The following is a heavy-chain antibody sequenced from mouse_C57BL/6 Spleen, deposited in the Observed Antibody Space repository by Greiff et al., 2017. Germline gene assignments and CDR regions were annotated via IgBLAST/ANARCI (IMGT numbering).Heavy chain of an antibody. J-gene: IGHJ4*01. D-gene: IGHD2-3*01. CDR2: FYPGSGSI. CDR1: GYTFTEYT. CDR3: ARHEDESYDGYRSYAMDY. V-gene: IGHV1-62-2*01. Sequence: QVQLQQSGAELVKPGASVKLSCKASGYTFTEYTIHWVKQRSGQGLEWIGWFYPGSGSIKYNEKFKDKATLTADKSSSTVYMELSRLTSEDSAVYFCARHEDESYDGYRSYAMDYWGQGTSVTVSS.